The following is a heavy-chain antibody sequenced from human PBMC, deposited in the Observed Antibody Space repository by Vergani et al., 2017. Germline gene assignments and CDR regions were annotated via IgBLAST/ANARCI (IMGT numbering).Heavy chain of an antibody. Sequence: VQLVQSGTEVKKPGASVKIACKTSGYTFTNHHLHWVRQAPGQGLEWMGIITPGGSTDYGPKFQGRVTMTTDTSTSTAYMELRSLRSDDTAVYYCARVGNSGYPDYWGQGTLVTVSS. CDR1: GYTFTNHH. CDR3: ARVGNSGYPDY. D-gene: IGHD3-22*01. V-gene: IGHV1-46*01. CDR2: ITPGGST. J-gene: IGHJ4*02.